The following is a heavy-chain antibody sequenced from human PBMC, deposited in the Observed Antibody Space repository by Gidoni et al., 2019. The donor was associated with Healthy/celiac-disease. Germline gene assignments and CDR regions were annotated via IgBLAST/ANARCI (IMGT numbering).Heavy chain of an antibody. CDR2: INHSGST. CDR3: ARGSSYSSGWEVAFDI. CDR1: GGSFSGYY. V-gene: IGHV4-34*01. J-gene: IGHJ3*02. D-gene: IGHD6-19*01. Sequence: QVQLQQWGAGLLKPSETLSLTCAVYGGSFSGYYWSWIRQPPGKGLEWIGEINHSGSTNYNPSLKSRVTISVDTSKNQFSLKLSSVTAADTAVYYCARGSSYSSGWEVAFDIWGQGTMVTVSS.